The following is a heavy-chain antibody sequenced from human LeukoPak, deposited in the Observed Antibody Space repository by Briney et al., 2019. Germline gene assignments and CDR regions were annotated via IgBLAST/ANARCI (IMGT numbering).Heavy chain of an antibody. Sequence: ASVKVSCTASGYTFTSYGISWVRQAPGQGLEWMGWISAYNGNTNYAQKLQGRVTMTTDTSTSTAYMELWSLRSDDTAVYYCARDAARGTTGTTSSDYWGQGTLVTVSS. V-gene: IGHV1-18*01. J-gene: IGHJ4*02. D-gene: IGHD1-1*01. CDR3: ARDAARGTTGTTSSDY. CDR2: ISAYNGNT. CDR1: GYTFTSYG.